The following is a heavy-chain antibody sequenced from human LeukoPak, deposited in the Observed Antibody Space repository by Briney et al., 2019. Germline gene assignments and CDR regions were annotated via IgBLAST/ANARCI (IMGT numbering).Heavy chain of an antibody. Sequence: GSLRLSCAASGFTFSSYAMSWVRQPPGKGPEWIGEINHSGSTNYNPSLKSRATISVDTSKNQFSLKLSSVTAADTAVYYCARGGGYCSGGSCYPLYFDYWGQGTLVTVSS. CDR2: INHSGST. J-gene: IGHJ4*02. D-gene: IGHD2-15*01. CDR1: GFTFSSYA. V-gene: IGHV4-34*01. CDR3: ARGGGYCSGGSCYPLYFDY.